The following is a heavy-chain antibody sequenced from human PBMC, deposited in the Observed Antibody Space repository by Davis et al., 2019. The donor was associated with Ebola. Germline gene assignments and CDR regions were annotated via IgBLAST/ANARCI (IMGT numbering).Heavy chain of an antibody. CDR3: ARDEHITIFGVVTLDY. V-gene: IGHV3-21*01. CDR1: GFTFSSYS. Sequence: GESLKISCAASGFTFSSYSMNWVRQAPGKGLEWVSSISSSSSYIYYADSVKGRFTISSDNAKNSLYLQMNSLRAEDTAVYYCARDEHITIFGVVTLDYWGQGTLVTVSS. D-gene: IGHD3-3*01. J-gene: IGHJ4*02. CDR2: ISSSSSYI.